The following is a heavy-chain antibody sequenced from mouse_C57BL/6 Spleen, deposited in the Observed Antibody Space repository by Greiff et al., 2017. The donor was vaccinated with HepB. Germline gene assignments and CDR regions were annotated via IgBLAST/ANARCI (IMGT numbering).Heavy chain of an antibody. CDR2: IWWDDDK. CDR3: ARMNYGSSFYAMDY. J-gene: IGHJ4*01. CDR1: GFSLSTFGMG. Sequence: QVTLKVCGPGILQPSQTLSLTCSFSGFSLSTFGMGVGWIRQPSGKGLEWLAHIWWDDDKYYNPALKSRLTISKDTSKNQVFLKIANVDTADTATYYCARMNYGSSFYAMDYWGQGTSVTVSS. V-gene: IGHV8-8*01. D-gene: IGHD1-1*01.